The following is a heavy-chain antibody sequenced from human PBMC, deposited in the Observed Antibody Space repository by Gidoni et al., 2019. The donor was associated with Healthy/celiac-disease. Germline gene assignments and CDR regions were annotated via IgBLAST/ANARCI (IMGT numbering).Heavy chain of an antibody. J-gene: IGHJ4*02. Sequence: QVQLQQWGAGLLKPSETLSLTCAVYGGSFSGYYWSWIRQPPGKGLEWIGEINHSGSTNYNPSLKSRVTISVDTSKNQFSLKLSSVTAADTAVYYCARAGAVMTTVTSFYFDYWGQGTLVTVSS. CDR3: ARAGAVMTTVTSFYFDY. CDR2: INHSGST. V-gene: IGHV4-34*01. D-gene: IGHD4-17*01. CDR1: GGSFSGYY.